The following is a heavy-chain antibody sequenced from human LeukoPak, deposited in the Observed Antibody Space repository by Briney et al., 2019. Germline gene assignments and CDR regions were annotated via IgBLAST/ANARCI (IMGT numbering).Heavy chain of an antibody. Sequence: GGSLRLSCAASGVMFPSYWMTWVRQAPGKGLEWVANIKQDGSEKYYVDSVKGRFTISRDNARNSVYLQMNSLRAEDTAVYYCARRHHFGFLDSWGQGTLVTVSS. CDR1: GVMFPSYW. CDR3: ARRHHFGFLDS. D-gene: IGHD3-10*01. V-gene: IGHV3-7*04. J-gene: IGHJ4*02. CDR2: IKQDGSEK.